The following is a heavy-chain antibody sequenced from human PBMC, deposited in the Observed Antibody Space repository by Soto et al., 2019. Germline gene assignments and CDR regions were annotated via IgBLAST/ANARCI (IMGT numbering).Heavy chain of an antibody. D-gene: IGHD5-18*01. CDR2: VRSKANSYAT. Sequence: EVQLVESGGGLVQPGGPLKLSCAASGFTFSDSAVHWVRQASGKALEWLGRVRSKANSYATGHAASVKGRFTISRDDSQNTAYLQMNSLKTEDTAVYYCTRRGDTARAKFDYWGQGILVTVSS. CDR3: TRRGDTARAKFDY. J-gene: IGHJ4*02. CDR1: GFTFSDSA. V-gene: IGHV3-73*01.